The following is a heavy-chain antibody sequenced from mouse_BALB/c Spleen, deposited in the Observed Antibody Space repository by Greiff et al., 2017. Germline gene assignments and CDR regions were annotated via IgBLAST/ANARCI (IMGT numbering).Heavy chain of an antibody. CDR1: GYSFTGYN. CDR3: ARSGKNYYGSSYGYFDV. CDR2: IDPYYGGT. J-gene: IGHJ1*01. D-gene: IGHD1-1*01. Sequence: EVQRVESGPELEKPGASVKISCKASGYSFTGYNMNWVKQSNGKSLEWIGNIDPYYGGTSYNQKFKGKATLTVDKSSSTAYMQLKSLTSEDSAVYYCARSGKNYYGSSYGYFDVWGAGTTVTVSS. V-gene: IGHV1-39*01.